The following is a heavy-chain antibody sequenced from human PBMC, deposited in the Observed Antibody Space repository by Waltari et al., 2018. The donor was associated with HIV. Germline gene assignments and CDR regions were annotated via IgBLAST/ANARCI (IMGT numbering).Heavy chain of an antibody. CDR2: IYTSGST. CDR1: GGSISSGTYY. CDR3: ARTRIPSSGWYVDY. V-gene: IGHV4-61*02. Sequence: QVQLQESGPGLVKPSQTLYLTCTVSGGSISSGTYYWSWIRQPAGKGLEWIGRIYTSGSTNLHPSLKSRLTRAVDTSKNQFSLKLSSVTAADTAVYYCARTRIPSSGWYVDYWGQGTLVTVSS. J-gene: IGHJ4*02. D-gene: IGHD6-19*01.